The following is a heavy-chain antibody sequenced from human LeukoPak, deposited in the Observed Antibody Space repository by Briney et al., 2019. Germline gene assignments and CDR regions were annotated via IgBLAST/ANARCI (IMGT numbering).Heavy chain of an antibody. CDR2: IYSGGST. D-gene: IGHD6-19*01. CDR1: EFTVSTNY. Sequence: GGSLRLSCAASEFTVSTNYMSWVRQAPGKGLEWVSIIYSGGSTYYADSVKGRFTISRDNSKNTLYLQMNSLRAEDTAVYYCARDSAQWLVPPAFDYWGQGTLVTVSS. J-gene: IGHJ4*02. V-gene: IGHV3-66*01. CDR3: ARDSAQWLVPPAFDY.